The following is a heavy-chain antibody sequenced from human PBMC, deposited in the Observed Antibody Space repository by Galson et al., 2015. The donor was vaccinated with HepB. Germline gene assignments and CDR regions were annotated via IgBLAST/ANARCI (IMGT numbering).Heavy chain of an antibody. V-gene: IGHV1-18*04. CDR1: GYTFTSYG. D-gene: IGHD1-26*01. CDR3: ARVGSRVGATTYFDY. Sequence: QSGAEVTKPGASVKVSCKASGYTFTSYGISWVRQAPGQGLEWMAWISTNSADRNYAQDFQDRVTMTTDTSTSTAYMELRSLRSDDTAVYYCARVGSRVGATTYFDYWGQGTLVTVSS. CDR2: ISTNSADR. J-gene: IGHJ4*02.